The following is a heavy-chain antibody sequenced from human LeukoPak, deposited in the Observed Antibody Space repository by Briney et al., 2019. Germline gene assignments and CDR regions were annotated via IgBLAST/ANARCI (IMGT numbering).Heavy chain of an antibody. CDR3: ATGEDSPVCCGCYTHYYYYGMDV. Sequence: SQTLSLTCTVSGGSISSGGYYWSWIRQHPGKGLEWIGYIYYSGSTYYNPSLKSRVTISVDTSKNQFSLKLSSVTAADTAVYYCATGEDSPVCCGCYTHYYYYGMDVWGQGTTVTVSS. J-gene: IGHJ6*02. D-gene: IGHD3-3*01. V-gene: IGHV4-31*03. CDR1: GGSISSGGYY. CDR2: IYYSGST.